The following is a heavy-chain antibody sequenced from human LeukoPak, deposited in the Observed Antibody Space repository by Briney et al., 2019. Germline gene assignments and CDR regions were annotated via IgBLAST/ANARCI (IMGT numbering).Heavy chain of an antibody. Sequence: PSETLSLTCTVSGGSINNYYWSWIRQPPGKGLEWIGYIYYNGNINYNPSLKSRVTISVDTSKNQFSLNLSSVTAADTAMYYCTRQGSYFNYWGQGTLVTVSS. CDR2: IYYNGNI. V-gene: IGHV4-59*08. CDR3: TRQGSYFNY. D-gene: IGHD3-10*01. J-gene: IGHJ4*02. CDR1: GGSINNYY.